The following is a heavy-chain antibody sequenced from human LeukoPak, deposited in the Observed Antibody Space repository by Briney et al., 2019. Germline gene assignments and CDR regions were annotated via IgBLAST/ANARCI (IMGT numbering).Heavy chain of an antibody. CDR3: ARGRYCSADICSGGHAFDI. CDR2: IYTRGST. V-gene: IGHV4-4*07. J-gene: IGHJ3*02. CDR1: GGSINNYY. Sequence: SETLSLTCTVSGGSINNYYWSWIRQPAGKGLEWIGRIYTRGSTNYNPSLKSRVTMSVDTSKNQFSLKLSSVTTADTAVYYCARGRYCSADICSGGHAFDIWGQGTMVSVSS. D-gene: IGHD2-15*01.